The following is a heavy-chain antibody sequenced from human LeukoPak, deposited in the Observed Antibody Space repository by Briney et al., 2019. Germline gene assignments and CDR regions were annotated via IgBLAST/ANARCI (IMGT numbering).Heavy chain of an antibody. D-gene: IGHD3-10*01. J-gene: IGHJ3*02. CDR3: ATDGGLLWFGELLQRGAFDI. Sequence: VASVKVSCKVSGYTLTELSMHWVRQAPGKGLEWMGGFDPEDGETIYAQKFQGRVTMTEDTSTDTAYMELSGLRSEDTAVYYCATDGGLLWFGELLQRGAFDIWGQGTMVTVSS. V-gene: IGHV1-24*01. CDR2: FDPEDGET. CDR1: GYTLTELS.